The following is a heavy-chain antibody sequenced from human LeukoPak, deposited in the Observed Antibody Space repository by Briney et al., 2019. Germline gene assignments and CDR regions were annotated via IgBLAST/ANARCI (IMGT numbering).Heavy chain of an antibody. CDR2: IYYSGST. D-gene: IGHD6-6*01. J-gene: IGHJ4*02. V-gene: IGHV4-59*01. CDR1: GGSISSYY. CDR3: ARDPSSSSEPYYFDY. Sequence: PSETLSLTCTVSGGSISSYYWSWIRQPPGKGLEWIGYIYYSGSTNCNPSLKSRVTISVDTSKNQLSLKLSSVTAADTAVYYCARDPSSSSEPYYFDYWGRGTLVTVSS.